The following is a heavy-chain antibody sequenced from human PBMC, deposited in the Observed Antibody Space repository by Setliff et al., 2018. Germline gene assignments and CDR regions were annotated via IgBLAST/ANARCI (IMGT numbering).Heavy chain of an antibody. J-gene: IGHJ4*02. V-gene: IGHV3-21*01. Sequence: GESLKISCAASGLSFRDHFMDWVRQAPGKGLEWVSSISSRSSYIYYADSVKGRFTISRDNAKNSLYLQMNSLRAEDTAVYYCARDRTGYSSGRFDYWGQGTLVTVSS. D-gene: IGHD6-19*01. CDR2: ISSRSSYI. CDR1: GLSFRDHF. CDR3: ARDRTGYSSGRFDY.